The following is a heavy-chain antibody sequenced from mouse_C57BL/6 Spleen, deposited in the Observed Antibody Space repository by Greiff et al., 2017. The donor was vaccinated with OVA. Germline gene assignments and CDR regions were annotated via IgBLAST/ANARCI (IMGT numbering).Heavy chain of an antibody. CDR1: GYAFSSYW. V-gene: IGHV1-80*01. Sequence: VQLQQSGAELVKPGASVKISCKASGYAFSSYWMNWVKQRPGKGLEWIGQIYPGDGDTNYNGKFKGKATLTADKSSSTAYMQLSSLTSEDSAVYFYARDYYGSSYPFYSMDYWGQGTSVTVSS. CDR3: ARDYYGSSYPFYSMDY. D-gene: IGHD1-1*01. J-gene: IGHJ4*01. CDR2: IYPGDGDT.